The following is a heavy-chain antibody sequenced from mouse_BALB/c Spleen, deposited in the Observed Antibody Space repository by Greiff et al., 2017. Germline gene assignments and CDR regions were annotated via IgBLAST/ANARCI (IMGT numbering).Heavy chain of an antibody. D-gene: IGHD2-1*01. CDR2: INPSSGYT. Sequence: QVPLTETETELPRPGASVQPSSPATGYTFTSSPMHWVKQRPGQGLEWIGYINPSSGYTNYNQKFKDKATLTADKSSSTAYMQLSSLTSEDSAVYYCAIYYGNSFAYWGQGTLVTVSA. J-gene: IGHJ3*01. V-gene: IGHV1-4*01. CDR3: AIYYGNSFAY. CDR1: GYTFTSSP.